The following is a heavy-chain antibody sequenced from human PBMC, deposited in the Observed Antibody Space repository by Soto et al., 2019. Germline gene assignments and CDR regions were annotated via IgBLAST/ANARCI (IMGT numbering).Heavy chain of an antibody. J-gene: IGHJ6*02. CDR3: ARADAAGTMEDLYYYGMDV. Sequence: SETLSLTCTVSGGSISSYYWSWIRQPPGKGLEWIGYIYYSGSTNYNPSLKSRVTISVDTSKNQFSLKLSSVTAADTAVYYCARADAAGTMEDLYYYGMDVWGQGTTVTVSS. D-gene: IGHD6-13*01. CDR2: IYYSGST. CDR1: GGSISSYY. V-gene: IGHV4-59*12.